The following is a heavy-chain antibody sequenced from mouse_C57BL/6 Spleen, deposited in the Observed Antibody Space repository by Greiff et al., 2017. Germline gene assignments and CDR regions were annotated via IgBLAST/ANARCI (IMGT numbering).Heavy chain of an antibody. CDR1: GFSLTSYG. V-gene: IGHV2-2*01. J-gene: IGHJ3*01. D-gene: IGHD2-2*01. Sequence: QVQLQQSGPGLVQPSQSLSITCTVSGFSLTSYGVHWVRQSPGKGLEWLGVIWRGGSTDYNVAFISRLSTSKDNSKSQVFFKMNSLQADETAIYYCARGVYGYDGFAYWGQGTLVTVAA. CDR2: IWRGGST. CDR3: ARGVYGYDGFAY.